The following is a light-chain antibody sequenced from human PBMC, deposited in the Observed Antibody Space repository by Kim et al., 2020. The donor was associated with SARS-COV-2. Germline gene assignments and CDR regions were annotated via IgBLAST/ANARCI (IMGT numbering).Light chain of an antibody. Sequence: ASVGDRVTITCRASQDMRNDLGWYQQNPGRAPKRLIDGASSLQSGVPSRFSGSGSGTEFTLTISSLQPEDFATYFCLQHNSYPVTFGQVTRLEIK. J-gene: IGKJ5*01. CDR1: QDMRND. V-gene: IGKV1-17*01. CDR2: GAS. CDR3: LQHNSYPVT.